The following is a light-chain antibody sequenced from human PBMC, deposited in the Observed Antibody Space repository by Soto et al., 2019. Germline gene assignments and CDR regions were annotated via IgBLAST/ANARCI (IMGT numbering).Light chain of an antibody. Sequence: DLQMTQSPSSLSVSIGDRVIITCRASQSISTYLNWYQRKLGKVPKVLIYGASSLQRGVPSRFSGSGSGTDFTLTISSLQPEDFATYYCQESYTALWGTFGEGTKVEI. V-gene: IGKV1-39*01. J-gene: IGKJ4*02. CDR1: QSISTY. CDR3: QESYTALWGT. CDR2: GAS.